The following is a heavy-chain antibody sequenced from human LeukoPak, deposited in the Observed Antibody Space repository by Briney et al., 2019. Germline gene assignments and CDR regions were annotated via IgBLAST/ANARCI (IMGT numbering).Heavy chain of an antibody. Sequence: GASVKVSCKASGGTFSSYAISWVRQAPGQGLEWMGGILPIFGTAHYAQKFQGRVTITADKSTSTTSTELSSMRSEDTAVYYCARAIFADEDAFDIWGQGTMVTVSS. D-gene: IGHD3-9*01. CDR2: ILPIFGTA. CDR3: ARAIFADEDAFDI. CDR1: GGTFSSYA. J-gene: IGHJ3*02. V-gene: IGHV1-69*06.